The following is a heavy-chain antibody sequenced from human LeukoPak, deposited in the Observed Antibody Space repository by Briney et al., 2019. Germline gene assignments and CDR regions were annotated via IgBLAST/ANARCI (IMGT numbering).Heavy chain of an antibody. CDR3: AKGSYYDSSGSFYFDY. CDR2: ISGSGDNT. CDR1: GFTFSSYA. D-gene: IGHD3-22*01. Sequence: GGSLRLSCAASGFTFSSYAMSWVRQAPGKGLERVSGISGSGDNTYYADSVKGRFTISRDNSKNTLYVQVNSLGTEDTAAYYCAKGSYYDSSGSFYFDYWGQGTLVTVSS. J-gene: IGHJ4*02. V-gene: IGHV3-23*01.